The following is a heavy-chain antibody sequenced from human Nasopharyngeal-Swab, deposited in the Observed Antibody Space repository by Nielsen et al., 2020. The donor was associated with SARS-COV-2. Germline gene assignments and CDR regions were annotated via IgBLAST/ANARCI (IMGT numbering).Heavy chain of an antibody. CDR3: ARDDLTAYDAFDI. V-gene: IGHV1-2*02. J-gene: IGHJ3*02. CDR1: GYTFTGYY. Sequence: ASVKVSCKASGYTFTGYYMHWVRQAPGQGLEWMGWINPNSGGTNYAQKFQGRVTMTRDTSISTAYMELSRLRSDDTDVYYCARDDLTAYDAFDIWGQGTMVTVSS. CDR2: INPNSGGT. D-gene: IGHD7-27*01.